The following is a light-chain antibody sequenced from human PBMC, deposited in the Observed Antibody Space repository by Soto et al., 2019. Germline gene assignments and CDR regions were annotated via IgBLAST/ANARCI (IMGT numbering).Light chain of an antibody. V-gene: IGLV2-11*01. CDR3: CSYAGSHVI. J-gene: IGLJ2*01. CDR2: DVT. CDR1: SSDVGVYNY. Sequence: QSALTQPRSVSGSPGQSVTISWTGTSSDVGVYNYVSWYQHHPGKAPKLMIYDVTKRPSGVPDRFSGSKSGNTASLVISGLQAEDEAGYFCCSYAGSHVIFGGGTKVTDL.